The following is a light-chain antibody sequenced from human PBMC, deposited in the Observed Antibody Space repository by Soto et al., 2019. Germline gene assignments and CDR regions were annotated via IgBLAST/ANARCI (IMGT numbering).Light chain of an antibody. J-gene: IGKJ2*01. V-gene: IGKV3-11*01. CDR2: DAS. CDR1: QSVSSY. Sequence: IVLTQSPATLTLSPGERATLSCRASQSVSSYLVWYQQKPGQAPRLLIYDASNRATGIPARFSGSGSGTDFTLTISRLEPEDFAVYYCQQRSTWPDTFGQGNKQEI. CDR3: QQRSTWPDT.